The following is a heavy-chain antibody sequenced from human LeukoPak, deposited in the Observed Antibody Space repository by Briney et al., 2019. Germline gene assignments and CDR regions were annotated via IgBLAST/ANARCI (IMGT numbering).Heavy chain of an antibody. CDR1: GGTFSSYA. CDR3: ARGEESPQYCSGGSCYSHAYNWFDP. D-gene: IGHD2-15*01. V-gene: IGHV1-69*13. CDR2: IIPICGSA. J-gene: IGHJ5*02. Sequence: ASVKVSCKASGGTFSSYAISWVRQAPGQGLEWMGGIIPICGSANYAQKFQGRVTITADESTSTAYMELSSLRSEDTAVYYCARGEESPQYCSGGSCYSHAYNWFDPWGQGTLVTVSS.